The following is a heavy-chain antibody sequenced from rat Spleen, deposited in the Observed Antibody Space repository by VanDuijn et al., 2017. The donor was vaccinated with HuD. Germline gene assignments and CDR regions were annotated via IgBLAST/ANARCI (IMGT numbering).Heavy chain of an antibody. CDR3: ARHALMYTTDPFTY. J-gene: IGHJ3*01. V-gene: IGHV5-17*01. CDR1: GFTFSDYA. D-gene: IGHD1-6*01. CDR2: IIYDGSAA. Sequence: EVQLVESGGGLVQPGRSLKLSCVASGFTFSDYAMAWVRQAPKKGLEWVATIIYDGSAAYYRDSVKGRFTISRDNAKRILYLQIDSLRSEDSATYYCARHALMYTTDPFTYWGQGTLVTVSS.